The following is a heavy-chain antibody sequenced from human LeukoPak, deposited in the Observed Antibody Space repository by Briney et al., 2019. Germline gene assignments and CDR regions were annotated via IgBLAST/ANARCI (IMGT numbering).Heavy chain of an antibody. V-gene: IGHV3-7*01. CDR2: IKQDGSVK. J-gene: IGHJ3*02. CDR1: GFTFSAFW. CDR3: ARVHSSFGAFDI. Sequence: GGSLRLSCAASGFTFSAFWMSWVRQAPGKGLEWVANIKQDGSVKYYVDSVKGRFTVSRDNAKNSLYLQMNSLRAEDTAVYYCARVHSSFGAFDIWGQGTMVTVSS. D-gene: IGHD6-6*01.